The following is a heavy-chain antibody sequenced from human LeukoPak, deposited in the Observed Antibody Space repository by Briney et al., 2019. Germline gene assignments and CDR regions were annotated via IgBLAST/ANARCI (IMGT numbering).Heavy chain of an antibody. Sequence: PLETLSLTCTVSGGSISSYYWSWIRQPAGKGLEWIGRIYTSGNTNYNPSLKSRVTISVDKSKNQFSLKLSSVTAADTAVYYCARVLVGANYYYYYMDVWGKGTTVTVSS. CDR2: IYTSGNT. V-gene: IGHV4-4*07. CDR1: GGSISSYY. J-gene: IGHJ6*03. CDR3: ARVLVGANYYYYYMDV. D-gene: IGHD1-26*01.